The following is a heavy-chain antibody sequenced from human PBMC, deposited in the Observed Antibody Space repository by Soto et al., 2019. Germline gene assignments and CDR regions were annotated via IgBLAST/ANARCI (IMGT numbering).Heavy chain of an antibody. CDR2: INPNSGGT. V-gene: IGHV1-2*02. D-gene: IGHD3-10*01. Sequence: ASVKVSCKASGYTFTGYYMHWVRQAPGQGLEWMGWINPNSGGTNYAQKFQGRVTMTRDTSISTAYMELSRLRSDDTAVYYCARDRDYYGSGSYYTAILGYWGQGTMVTVSS. CDR1: GYTFTGYY. J-gene: IGHJ4*02. CDR3: ARDRDYYGSGSYYTAILGY.